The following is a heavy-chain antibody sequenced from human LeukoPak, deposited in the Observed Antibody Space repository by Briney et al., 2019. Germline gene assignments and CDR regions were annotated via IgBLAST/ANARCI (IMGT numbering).Heavy chain of an antibody. D-gene: IGHD1-26*01. Sequence: PGGTLRLSCVASGFTFSSYGMSWVRQAPGKGLEWVAVISYDGSNKYYADSVKGRFTISRDNSKNTLYLQMNSLRAEDTAVYYCARDAYSGSDAAFDIWGQGTMVTVSS. CDR2: ISYDGSNK. J-gene: IGHJ3*02. V-gene: IGHV3-30*03. CDR3: ARDAYSGSDAAFDI. CDR1: GFTFSSYG.